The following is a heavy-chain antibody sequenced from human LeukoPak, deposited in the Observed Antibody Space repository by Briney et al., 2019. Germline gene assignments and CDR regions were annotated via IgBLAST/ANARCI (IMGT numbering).Heavy chain of an antibody. J-gene: IGHJ2*01. D-gene: IGHD6-13*01. Sequence: PSETLSLTCTVSGGSISSSSYYWGWIRQPPGKGLEWIGYISYSGSSNYNPSLKSRVTISADTSKNQVSLKLSSVTAADTAVYYCVRVNVSSWYSWYFDLWGRGTLVTVSS. CDR2: ISYSGSS. CDR1: GGSISSSSYY. V-gene: IGHV4-61*05. CDR3: VRVNVSSWYSWYFDL.